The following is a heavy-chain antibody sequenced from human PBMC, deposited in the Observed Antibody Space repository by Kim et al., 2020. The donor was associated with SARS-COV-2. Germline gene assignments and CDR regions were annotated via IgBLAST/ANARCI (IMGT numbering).Heavy chain of an antibody. D-gene: IGHD3-10*01. J-gene: IGHJ4*02. CDR3: ARPLLLWFDFDC. CDR2: IHNTGRT. V-gene: IGHV4-31*02. CDR1: GGPISSAGHF. Sequence: SETLSLTCSVSGGPISSAGHFWSWIRQRPGKGLEWIGYIHNTGRTYYNPSLKSRLSISMDASKSQFSLNLTSVDAADTAVYYCARPLLLWFDFDCWGQGVLVTVSS.